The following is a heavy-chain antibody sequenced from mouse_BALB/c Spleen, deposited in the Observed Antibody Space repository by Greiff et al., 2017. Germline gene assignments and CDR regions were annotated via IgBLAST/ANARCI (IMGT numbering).Heavy chain of an antibody. D-gene: IGHD1-1*01. CDR1: GFNIKDTY. CDR2: IDPANGNT. V-gene: IGHV14-3*02. J-gene: IGHJ1*01. Sequence: EVQLHQSGAELVKPGASVKLSCTASGFNIKDTYMHWVKQRPEQGLEWIGRIDPANGNTKYDPKFQGKATITADTSSNTAYLQLSSLTSEDTAVYYCAYYYGSSYFDVWGAGTTVTVSS. CDR3: AYYYGSSYFDV.